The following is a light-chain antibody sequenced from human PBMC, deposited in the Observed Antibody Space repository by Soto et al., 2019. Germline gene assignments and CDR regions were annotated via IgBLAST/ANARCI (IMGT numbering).Light chain of an antibody. Sequence: EIVLKQSPGTLSLSPGERATLSCRASPSVSRSFLAWYQQRPGQAPRLLIYAASSRATGVPDRFSGSGSGADFTLTISRLEPEDSAVYYCQQVGSSPITFGQGTRLEIK. V-gene: IGKV3-20*01. CDR1: PSVSRSF. CDR3: QQVGSSPIT. J-gene: IGKJ5*01. CDR2: AAS.